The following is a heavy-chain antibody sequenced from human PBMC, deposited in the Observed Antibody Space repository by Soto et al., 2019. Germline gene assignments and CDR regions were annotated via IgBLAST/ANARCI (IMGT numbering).Heavy chain of an antibody. CDR2: IKQDGSEK. CDR3: ARGYYDFWGGFYYGMDV. CDR1: GFTFSSYW. Sequence: GGSLRLSCAASGFTFSSYWMSWVRQAPGKGLEWVANIKQDGSEKYYVDSVKGRFTISRDNAKNSLYLQMNSLRAEETAVYYCARGYYDFWGGFYYGMDVWGQGTTVTVSS. D-gene: IGHD3-3*01. J-gene: IGHJ6*02. V-gene: IGHV3-7*01.